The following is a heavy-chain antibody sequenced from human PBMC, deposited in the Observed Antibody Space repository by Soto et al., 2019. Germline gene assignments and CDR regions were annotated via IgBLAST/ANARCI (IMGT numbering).Heavy chain of an antibody. J-gene: IGHJ5*02. D-gene: IGHD3-10*01. CDR3: VRDPPGEGAAMFDL. CDR2: ISAYNGNI. CDR1: GYTFSNYG. V-gene: IGHV1-18*01. Sequence: ASVKVSCKASGYTFSNYGISWVRQAPGQGLEWMGWISAYNGNIKFAQKVQGRVTMTTDTFTSTAYMELRSLRSDDTAVYCCVRDPPGEGAAMFDLWGQGTLVTVSS.